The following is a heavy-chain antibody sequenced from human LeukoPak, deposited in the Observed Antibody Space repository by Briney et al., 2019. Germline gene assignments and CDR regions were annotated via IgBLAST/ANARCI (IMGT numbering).Heavy chain of an antibody. CDR2: IYTSGST. CDR3: ARFNSGSYQHYFDY. CDR1: GGSISSYY. V-gene: IGHV4-4*07. Sequence: PSETLSLTCTVSGGSISSYYWSWIRQPAGKGLERIGRIYTSGSTNYNPSLKSRVTMSVDTSKNQFSLKLSSVTAADTAVYYCARFNSGSYQHYFDYWGQGTLVTVSS. D-gene: IGHD1-26*01. J-gene: IGHJ4*02.